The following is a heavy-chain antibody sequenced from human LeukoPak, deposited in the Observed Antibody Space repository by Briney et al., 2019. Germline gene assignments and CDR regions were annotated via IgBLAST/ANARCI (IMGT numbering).Heavy chain of an antibody. CDR2: IYYSGST. CDR1: GGSISSSSYY. D-gene: IGHD6-13*01. V-gene: IGHV4-39*07. Sequence: SETLSLTCTVSGGSISSSSYYWGWIRQPPGKGLEWIVSIYYSGSTYYNPSLKSRVTISVDTSKNQFSLKLSSVTAADTAVYYCLGVSSWYYFDYWGQGTLVTVSS. CDR3: LGVSSWYYFDY. J-gene: IGHJ4*02.